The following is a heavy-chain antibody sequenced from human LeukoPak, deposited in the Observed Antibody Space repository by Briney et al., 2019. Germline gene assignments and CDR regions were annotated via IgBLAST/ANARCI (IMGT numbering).Heavy chain of an antibody. D-gene: IGHD6-19*01. CDR1: GGSFSGYY. CDR2: INHSGST. Sequence: SETLSLTRAVYGGSFSGYYWSWIRQPPGKGLEWIGEINHSGSTNYNPSLKSRVTISVDTSKNQFSLKLSSVTAADTAVYYCARRRFGGWAFDYWGQGTLVTVSS. V-gene: IGHV4-34*01. CDR3: ARRRFGGWAFDY. J-gene: IGHJ4*02.